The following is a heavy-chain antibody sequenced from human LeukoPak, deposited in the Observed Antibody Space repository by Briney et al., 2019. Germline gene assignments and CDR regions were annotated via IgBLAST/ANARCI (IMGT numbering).Heavy chain of an antibody. D-gene: IGHD5-12*01. Sequence: SLTLSLTCAISGDSVSSNSAAWNWIRQSPSRGLEWLGRTYYRSKWYYDYVVSLKSRITIIPDTSKNQFSLQLSSVTPEDTAVYYCAGGTYSGYDSWGQGTLVTVSS. CDR1: GDSVSSNSAA. CDR3: AGGTYSGYDS. CDR2: TYYRSKWYY. J-gene: IGHJ5*02. V-gene: IGHV6-1*01.